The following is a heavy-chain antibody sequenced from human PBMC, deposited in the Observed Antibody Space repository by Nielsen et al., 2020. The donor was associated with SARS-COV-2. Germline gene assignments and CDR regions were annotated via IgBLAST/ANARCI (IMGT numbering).Heavy chain of an antibody. V-gene: IGHV4-38-2*02. Sequence: SETLSLTCTVSGYSISSDYYWGWIRQSPGKGLEWIGNIYHSGSTFHNPSLKSRVIISVDTSKTQFSLKLRSVTAADTAVYYCARVISPGSGSYRWFDPWGQGTLVTVSS. J-gene: IGHJ5*02. D-gene: IGHD3-10*01. CDR3: ARVISPGSGSYRWFDP. CDR2: IYHSGST. CDR1: GYSISSDYY.